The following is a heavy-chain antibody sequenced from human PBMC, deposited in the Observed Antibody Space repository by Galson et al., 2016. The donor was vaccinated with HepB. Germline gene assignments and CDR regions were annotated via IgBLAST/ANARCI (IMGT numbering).Heavy chain of an antibody. D-gene: IGHD3-10*01. CDR1: GYTFTSYS. J-gene: IGHJ3*01. CDR3: ARVGEKSSYTAFDL. Sequence: SVKVSCKASGYTFTSYSMSWVRQAPGQGLEWMGWISTYNGKANYAQNYEGRVTMTTDTPTSTVYMELRGLLSDDTATYYRARVGEKSSYTAFDLWGQGTMVTVSP. V-gene: IGHV1-18*04. CDR2: ISTYNGKA.